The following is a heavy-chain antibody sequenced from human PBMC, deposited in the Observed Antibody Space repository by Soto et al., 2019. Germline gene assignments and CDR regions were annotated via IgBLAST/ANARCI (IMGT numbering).Heavy chain of an antibody. Sequence: SSETLSLTCSVSGVSIRSYYWSWIRQPAGKGLEWIGRIYTSGSTNYNPSLKSRVTMSEDTSKNQLSLRLSAVTAADTAMYYCARPFDSSGWFDYWGQGTLVTVSS. CDR2: IYTSGST. CDR1: GVSIRSYY. CDR3: ARPFDSSGWFDY. V-gene: IGHV4-4*07. J-gene: IGHJ5*01. D-gene: IGHD6-19*01.